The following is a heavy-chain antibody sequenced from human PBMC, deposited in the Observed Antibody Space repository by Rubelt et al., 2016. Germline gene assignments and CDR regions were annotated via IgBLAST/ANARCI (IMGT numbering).Heavy chain of an antibody. CDR3: ARDDSARLFNY. CDR1: GYTFTDFA. Sequence: QAQLVQSGPELKKPGASLKVSCKASGYTFTDFAMNWVRQAPGHGLEWMGWIDTNTGNPTYAQGFTGRFVFSLDTFVRTAELEVASLKAENSAGYDGARDDSARLFNYWGQGTLVTVSS. CDR2: IDTNTGNP. D-gene: IGHD1-26*01. V-gene: IGHV7-4-1*01. J-gene: IGHJ4*02.